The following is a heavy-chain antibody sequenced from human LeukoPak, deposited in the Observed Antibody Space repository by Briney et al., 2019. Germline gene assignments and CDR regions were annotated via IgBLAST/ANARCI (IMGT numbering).Heavy chain of an antibody. V-gene: IGHV4-59*08. J-gene: IGHJ4*02. Sequence: SETLSLTCTVSGGSISSYYWSWLRQPPGKGLEWIGYIYYSGSTNYNPSLKSRVTISVDTSKNQFSLKLSSVTAADTAVYYCARGYDFWSGYYFDYWGQGTLVTVSS. CDR3: ARGYDFWSGYYFDY. D-gene: IGHD3-3*01. CDR2: IYYSGST. CDR1: GGSISSYY.